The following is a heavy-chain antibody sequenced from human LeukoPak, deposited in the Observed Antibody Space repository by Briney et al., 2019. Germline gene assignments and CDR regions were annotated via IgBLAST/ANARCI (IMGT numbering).Heavy chain of an antibody. Sequence: QTGGSLGLSCAASGFTFSSYAMHWVRQAPGKGLEWVAVISYDGSNKYYADSVKGRFTISRDNSKNTLYLQMNSLRAEDTAVYYCAAYSSGWYNYYYYGMDVWGQGTTVTVSS. CDR2: ISYDGSNK. V-gene: IGHV3-30*04. J-gene: IGHJ6*02. CDR3: AAYSSGWYNYYYYGMDV. D-gene: IGHD6-19*01. CDR1: GFTFSSYA.